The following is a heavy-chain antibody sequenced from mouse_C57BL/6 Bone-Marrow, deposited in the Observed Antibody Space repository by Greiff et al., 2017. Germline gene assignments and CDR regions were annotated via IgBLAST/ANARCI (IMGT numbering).Heavy chain of an antibody. CDR2: MHPNGGSP. J-gene: IGHJ4*01. CDR1: GYTFTNYW. D-gene: IGHD2-4*01. Sequence: QVQLQQPGAELVKPGASVKLSCKASGYTFTNYWMHWVKQRPGQGLEWIGMMHPNGGSPDYNEKFKSEATLSVDKSSSAAYMELSSLTSEGSAVYDCARSYDYDDYTMDYWGRGTSVTVSS. V-gene: IGHV1-64*01. CDR3: ARSYDYDDYTMDY.